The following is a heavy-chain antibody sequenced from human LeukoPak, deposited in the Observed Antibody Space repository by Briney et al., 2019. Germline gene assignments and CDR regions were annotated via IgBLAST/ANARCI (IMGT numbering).Heavy chain of an antibody. D-gene: IGHD3-16*01. CDR3: ARDPTSSSGVGGAAFDI. V-gene: IGHV3-30*03. CDR1: GFTFSSYG. Sequence: GRSLRLSCAASGFTFSSYGMHWVRQAPGKGLEWVAVISYDGSNKYYADSVKGRFTISRDNSKNTLYLQMNSLRAEDTAVYYCARDPTSSSGVGGAAFDIWGQGTMVTVSS. J-gene: IGHJ3*02. CDR2: ISYDGSNK.